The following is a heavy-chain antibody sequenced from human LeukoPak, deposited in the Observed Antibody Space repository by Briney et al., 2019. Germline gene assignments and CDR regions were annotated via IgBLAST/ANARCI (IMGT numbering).Heavy chain of an antibody. J-gene: IGHJ4*02. Sequence: GGSLRLSCAASGFTFYNYAMAWVRQAPGKGLQWVSTITGGGGTTSYADSVKGRFTISRDNSKNTLYLQMNSLRAEDTAVYYCAKFRSIVNYDYVWGSYRSDDYWGQGTLVTVSS. V-gene: IGHV3-23*01. CDR3: AKFRSIVNYDYVWGSYRSDDY. D-gene: IGHD3-16*02. CDR1: GFTFYNYA. CDR2: ITGGGGTT.